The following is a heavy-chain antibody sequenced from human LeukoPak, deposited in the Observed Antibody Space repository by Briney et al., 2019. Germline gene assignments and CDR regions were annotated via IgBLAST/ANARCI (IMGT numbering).Heavy chain of an antibody. Sequence: GESLRISCKGSGFTFTNNWIGWVRQMPGKGLGWMGIINPADSDTRYSPSFQGRVTISADKSITTAYLQWTSLKASDTAIYYCAKTLGARYYLDSWGQGTLVTVSS. CDR3: AKTLGARYYLDS. J-gene: IGHJ4*02. CDR2: INPADSDT. V-gene: IGHV5-51*01. CDR1: GFTFTNNW. D-gene: IGHD1-14*01.